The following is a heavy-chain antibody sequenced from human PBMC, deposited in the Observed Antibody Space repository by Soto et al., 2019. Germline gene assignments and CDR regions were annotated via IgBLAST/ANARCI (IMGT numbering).Heavy chain of an antibody. CDR3: ARVPGTTDFTTDYDYIWGSYRGVHFDY. CDR2: IKQDGSEK. CDR1: GFTFSSYW. Sequence: PGGSLRLSCAASGFTFSSYWMSWVRQAPGKGLEWVANIKQDGSEKYYVDSVKGRFTISRDNAKNSLYLQMNSLRAEDTAVYYCARVPGTTDFTTDYDYIWGSYRGVHFDYWGQGTLVTVSS. D-gene: IGHD3-16*02. V-gene: IGHV3-7*01. J-gene: IGHJ4*02.